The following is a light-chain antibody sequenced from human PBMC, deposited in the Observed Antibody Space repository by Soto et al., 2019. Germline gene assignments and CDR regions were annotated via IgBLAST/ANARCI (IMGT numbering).Light chain of an antibody. CDR3: CSYASTTIYV. Sequence: SVLTHPASVSGYPGQSITISCTGTSSDVGSYNLVSWYQQHPGKAPKFMIYEVSKRPSGVSNRFSGSKSGNTASLTISGLQAEDEADYYCCSYASTTIYVFGTGTKVTVL. V-gene: IGLV2-23*02. J-gene: IGLJ1*01. CDR2: EVS. CDR1: SSDVGSYNL.